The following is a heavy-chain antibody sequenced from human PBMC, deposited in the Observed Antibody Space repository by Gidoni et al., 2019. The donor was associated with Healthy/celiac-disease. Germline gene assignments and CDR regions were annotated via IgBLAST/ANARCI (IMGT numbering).Heavy chain of an antibody. J-gene: IGHJ6*02. CDR2: ISSSSSYL. CDR3: AREGEDSSGYYYVGDYYYYGMDV. D-gene: IGHD3-22*01. Sequence: EVQLVESGGGLVKPGGSLRLYCAASGFTFSSYSMTWVRQAPGKGLEWVSSISSSSSYLYYADSVKGRFTISRDNAKNSLYLQMNSLRAEDTAVYYCAREGEDSSGYYYVGDYYYYGMDVWGQGTTVTVSS. CDR1: GFTFSSYS. V-gene: IGHV3-21*01.